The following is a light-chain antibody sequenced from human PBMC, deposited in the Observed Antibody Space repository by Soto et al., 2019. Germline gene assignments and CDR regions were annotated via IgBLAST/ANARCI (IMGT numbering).Light chain of an antibody. CDR2: EGS. V-gene: IGLV2-23*01. J-gene: IGLJ3*02. CDR3: CSYAGSRV. Sequence: QSVLTQPASVSGCPGQSITISCTGTSSDVGSYNLVSWYQQHPGKAPKLMIYEGSKRPSGVSNRFSGSKSGNTASLTISGLQAEDEADYYCCSYAGSRVFGGGTKLTVL. CDR1: SSDVGSYNL.